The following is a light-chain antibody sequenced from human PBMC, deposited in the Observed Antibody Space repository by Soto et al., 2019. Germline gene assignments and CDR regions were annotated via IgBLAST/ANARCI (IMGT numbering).Light chain of an antibody. CDR2: GAS. CDR1: QSVDSN. Sequence: VLTQSPATLSLSPGERATLSCRASQSVDSNLAWYQQKPGQAPRLLIYGASRRATGIPDRFSGSASGTDFTLTVSRLEPEDFAVYYCQQYGSSWTVGQGTKVDIK. CDR3: QQYGSSWT. V-gene: IGKV3-20*01. J-gene: IGKJ1*01.